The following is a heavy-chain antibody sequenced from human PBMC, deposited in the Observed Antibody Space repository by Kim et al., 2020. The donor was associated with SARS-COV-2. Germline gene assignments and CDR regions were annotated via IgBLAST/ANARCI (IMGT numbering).Heavy chain of an antibody. Sequence: GRFNISRDNSKNTLYLQMNSLRAEDTAVYYCARSGPYYYDSSGPKRGDDYWGQGTLVTVSS. J-gene: IGHJ4*02. D-gene: IGHD3-22*01. CDR3: ARSGPYYYDSSGPKRGDDY. V-gene: IGHV3-53*01.